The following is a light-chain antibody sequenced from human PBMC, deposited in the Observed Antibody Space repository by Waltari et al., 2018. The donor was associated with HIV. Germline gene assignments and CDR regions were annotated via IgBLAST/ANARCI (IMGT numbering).Light chain of an antibody. J-gene: IGLJ1*01. CDR1: SSDVGGDTS. CDR3: SSYTSSSTLYV. Sequence: QSALTQPASVSGSPGQSITISCTGTSSDVGGDTSVSWYQQHPGKAPKLMIYDVSNRPSGVSNRFSGSKSGNTASLTISGLQAEDEADYYCSSYTSSSTLYVFGTGTKVTVL. CDR2: DVS. V-gene: IGLV2-14*01.